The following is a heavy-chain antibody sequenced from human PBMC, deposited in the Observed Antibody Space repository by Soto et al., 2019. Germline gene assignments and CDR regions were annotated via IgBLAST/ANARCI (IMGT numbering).Heavy chain of an antibody. CDR2: IYYSGST. CDR1: GGSISSYY. J-gene: IGHJ6*03. Sequence: SETLSLTCTVSGGSISSYYWNWIRQPPGKGLEWIGYIYYSGSTNYNPSLKSRVTISVDTSKTHFSLKLSSVTAADTAVYYCARALAATYSGYYYMDVWGKGTAVTVSS. D-gene: IGHD2-15*01. CDR3: ARALAATYSGYYYMDV. V-gene: IGHV4-59*01.